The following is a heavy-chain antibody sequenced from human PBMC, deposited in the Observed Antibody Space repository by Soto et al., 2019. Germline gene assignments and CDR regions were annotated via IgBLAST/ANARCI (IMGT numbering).Heavy chain of an antibody. CDR2: ISAYNGNT. CDR1: GYTFTSYG. J-gene: IGHJ6*02. Sequence: QVQLVQSGAEVKKPGASVKVSCKASGYTFTSYGISWVRQAPGQGLEWMGWISAYNGNTNYALKLQGRVTMTTDTSTSTAYMELRSLRSDDTAVYYCARDGVGATTSSYYYYYGMDVWGQGTTVTVSS. V-gene: IGHV1-18*04. D-gene: IGHD1-26*01. CDR3: ARDGVGATTSSYYYYYGMDV.